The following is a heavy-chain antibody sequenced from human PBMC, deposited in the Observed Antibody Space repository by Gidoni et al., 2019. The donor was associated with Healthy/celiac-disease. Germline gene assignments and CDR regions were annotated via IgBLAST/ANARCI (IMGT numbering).Heavy chain of an antibody. CDR3: AREMGPYGSGSFLPPWSGMDV. J-gene: IGHJ6*02. CDR2: IIPIFGTA. CDR1: GGTSSSSA. V-gene: IGHV1-69*01. Sequence: QEQLVQSGAEVKKPGYSVKVSCKVSGGTSSSSAIRWVRQAPGQGLEWMGGIIPIFGTANYAQKFQGRVTMTADESTSTAYMELSSLGSEDTAVYYCAREMGPYGSGSFLPPWSGMDVWGQGTTVTVSS. D-gene: IGHD3-10*01.